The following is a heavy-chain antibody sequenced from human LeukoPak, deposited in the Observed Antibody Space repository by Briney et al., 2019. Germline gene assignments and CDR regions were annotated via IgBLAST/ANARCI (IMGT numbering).Heavy chain of an antibody. CDR2: ISSSSSYI. D-gene: IGHD3-22*01. V-gene: IGHV3-21*01. Sequence: GGPLRLSCAASGFTFSSYSMNWVRQAPGKGLEWVSSISSSSSYIYYADSVKGRFTISRDNAKNSLYLQMNSLRAEDTAVYYCARDQYYYDSSGYGNWGQGTLVTVSS. CDR1: GFTFSSYS. CDR3: ARDQYYYDSSGYGN. J-gene: IGHJ4*02.